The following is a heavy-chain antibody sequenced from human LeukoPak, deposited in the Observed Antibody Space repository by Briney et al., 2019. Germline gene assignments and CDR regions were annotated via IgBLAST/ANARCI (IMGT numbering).Heavy chain of an antibody. CDR1: GDSVSSNSAA. D-gene: IGHD2-2*02. CDR2: TYYRSKRYY. CDR3: ARDQLGYCSSTSCYRGDY. V-gene: IGHV6-1*01. Sequence: PSQTLSLTCVISGDSVSSNSAAWNWIRQSPSRGLEWLGRTYYRSKRYYHYAVSMISRITVNPDTSKNQFSLQLNSVTPEDTAVYYCARDQLGYCSSTSCYRGDYWGQGTLVTVSS. J-gene: IGHJ4*02.